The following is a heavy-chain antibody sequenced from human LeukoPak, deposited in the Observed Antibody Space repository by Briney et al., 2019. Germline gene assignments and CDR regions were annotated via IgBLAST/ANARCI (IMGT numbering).Heavy chain of an antibody. CDR1: GYTLTELS. V-gene: IGHV1-24*01. J-gene: IGHJ3*02. D-gene: IGHD2-21*02. CDR2: FDPEDGET. Sequence: ASVKVSCKVSGYTLTELSMHWVRQAPGKGLEWMGGFDPEDGETIYAQKFQDRVTMTEDTSTDTAYMELSSLRSEDTAVYYCATVPLGIVVVTGNAFDIWGQGTMVTVSS. CDR3: ATVPLGIVVVTGNAFDI.